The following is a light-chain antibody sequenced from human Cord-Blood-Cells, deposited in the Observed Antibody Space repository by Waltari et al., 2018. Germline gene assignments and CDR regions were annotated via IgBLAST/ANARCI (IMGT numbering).Light chain of an antibody. J-gene: IGKJ2*01. CDR3: QQYYSFPYT. CDR1: QGISSD. CDR2: AAS. V-gene: IGKV1D-8*01. Sequence: VIWMTQSPSLLSASTGYRVTLSCRMSQGISSDLAWYQQKPGKDPELLIYAASTLQSGVPSRCSGSGSGTDFTLTISCLQSEDFATYYCQQYYSFPYTFGQGTKLEIK.